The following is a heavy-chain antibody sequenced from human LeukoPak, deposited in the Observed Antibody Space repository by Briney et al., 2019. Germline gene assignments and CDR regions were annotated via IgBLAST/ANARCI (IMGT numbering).Heavy chain of an antibody. V-gene: IGHV1-2*02. D-gene: IGHD3-3*01. CDR2: INPNSGGT. Sequence: ASVKVSCKASGGTFSSYAISWVRQAPGQGLEWMGWINPNSGGTNYAQKFQGRVTMTRDTSISTAYMELSRLRSDDTAVYYCARKGDFWSGPNTDAFDIWGQGTMVTVSS. CDR3: ARKGDFWSGPNTDAFDI. J-gene: IGHJ3*02. CDR1: GGTFSSYA.